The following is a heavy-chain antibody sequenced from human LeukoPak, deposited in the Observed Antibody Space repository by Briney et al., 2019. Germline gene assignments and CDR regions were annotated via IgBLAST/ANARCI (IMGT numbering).Heavy chain of an antibody. J-gene: IGHJ4*02. CDR2: FSGSGGST. V-gene: IGHV3-23*01. CDR3: ARSGLNRFDY. CDR1: GFTFSSFA. D-gene: IGHD2-15*01. Sequence: GGSLRLFCAASGFTFSSFAMSWVRQAPGKGLEWVSTFSGSGGSTYYADSVKGRFSISRDNSKNTLYLQMNSLRAEDTAAYYCARSGLNRFDYWGQGTLVTVSS.